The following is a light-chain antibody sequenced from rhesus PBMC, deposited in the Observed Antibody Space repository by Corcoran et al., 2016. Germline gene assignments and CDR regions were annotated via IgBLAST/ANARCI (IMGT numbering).Light chain of an antibody. CDR2: GAS. V-gene: IGKV3-24*04. J-gene: IGKJ1*01. CDR3: QQSSNFWT. CDR1: QSVGNY. Sequence: EIVVTQSPATLSLSPGDRATLSCRASQSVGNYLGWFQQKPGQAPRLLSYGASSRATGIPDRFSGSGSGTDFTLTITSLEPEDVGVYYCQQSSNFWTFGQGTKVEIK.